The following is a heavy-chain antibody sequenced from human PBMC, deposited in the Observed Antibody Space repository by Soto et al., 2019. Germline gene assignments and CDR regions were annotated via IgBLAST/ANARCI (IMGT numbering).Heavy chain of an antibody. CDR3: APRPGGGGY. CDR1: GFTVSNNY. D-gene: IGHD3-10*01. J-gene: IGHJ4*02. V-gene: IGHV3-53*01. Sequence: EVQLVESGGGLIQPGGSLRLSCAVSGFTVSNNYMSWVRQAPGKGLEGVSVIYSGGYTAYGDSVKGRFTISRDNSKNTIFLKRNGRGAEATAVFYWAPRPGGGGYWGQGTLVTVSS. CDR2: IYSGGYT.